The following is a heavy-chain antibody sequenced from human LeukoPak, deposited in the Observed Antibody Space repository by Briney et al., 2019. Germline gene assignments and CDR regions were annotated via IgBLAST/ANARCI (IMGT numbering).Heavy chain of an antibody. CDR1: GVSVSDGRYY. CDR2: KYYSGSA. J-gene: IGHJ3*02. CDR3: ATPYCSSLSCLDVFNM. Sequence: SQTLSLTCNVSGVSVSDGRYYWTWIRHHPTRGLEWIGYKYYSGSAKYNPSLKSRLTISTDTAKNQFSLQLSSVTAADTATYYCATPYCSSLSCLDVFNMWGQGTRVTVSS. D-gene: IGHD2-2*01. V-gene: IGHV4-31*03.